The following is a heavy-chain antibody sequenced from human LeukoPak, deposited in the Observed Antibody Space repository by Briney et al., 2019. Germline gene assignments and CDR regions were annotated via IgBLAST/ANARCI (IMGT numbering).Heavy chain of an antibody. Sequence: GESLKISCKGSGYSFTSYWIGWVRQMPGKGLEWMGIIYPGDSDTRYSPSFQGQVTISADKSISTAYLQWSSLKASDTAMYYCARRLYYYDSSGYYCDAFDIWGQGTMVTVSS. D-gene: IGHD3-22*01. CDR2: IYPGDSDT. CDR3: ARRLYYYDSSGYYCDAFDI. V-gene: IGHV5-51*01. CDR1: GYSFTSYW. J-gene: IGHJ3*02.